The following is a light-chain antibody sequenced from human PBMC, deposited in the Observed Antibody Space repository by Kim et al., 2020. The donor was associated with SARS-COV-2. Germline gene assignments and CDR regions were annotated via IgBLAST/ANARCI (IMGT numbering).Light chain of an antibody. CDR2: DDY. V-gene: IGLV1-51*01. Sequence: GQTVTISCAGSDSNIENSYVSWYQKFPGTAPKLLVYDDYKRPSGIPDRFSGSKSGTSATLAITGLQTGDEADYYCGTWDRRLSGVVFGGGTQLTVL. J-gene: IGLJ2*01. CDR3: GTWDRRLSGVV. CDR1: DSNIENSY.